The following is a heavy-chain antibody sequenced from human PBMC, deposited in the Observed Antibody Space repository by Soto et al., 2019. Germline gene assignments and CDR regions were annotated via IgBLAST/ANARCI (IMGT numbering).Heavy chain of an antibody. V-gene: IGHV2-5*02. Sequence: QITLKESGPTLVKPTQTLTLTCTFSGLSLSTSGVGVGWIRQPPGKALEWLALIYWDDDKRYTPSLRSRLTITKDNSKNQVVLTMTNMDPVDTATYYCALAKGYCTNGVCYFDYWGQGTLVTVSS. CDR3: ALAKGYCTNGVCYFDY. CDR2: IYWDDDK. J-gene: IGHJ4*02. D-gene: IGHD2-8*01. CDR1: GLSLSTSGVG.